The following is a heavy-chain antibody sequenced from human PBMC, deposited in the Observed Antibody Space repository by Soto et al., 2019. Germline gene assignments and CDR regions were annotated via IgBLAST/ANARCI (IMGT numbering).Heavy chain of an antibody. J-gene: IGHJ6*01. V-gene: IGHV3-30*18. D-gene: IGHD2-2*01. CDR3: AKGGSSIHSGMDV. CDR2: ISYDGSNK. CDR1: GFTFSSYG. Sequence: QVQLVESGGGVVQPGRSLRLSCAASGFTFSSYGMHWVRQAPGKGLEWVAVISYDGSNKYYADSVKGRFTISRDNSKNTLYLQMNSLRAEDTAVYYCAKGGSSIHSGMDVW.